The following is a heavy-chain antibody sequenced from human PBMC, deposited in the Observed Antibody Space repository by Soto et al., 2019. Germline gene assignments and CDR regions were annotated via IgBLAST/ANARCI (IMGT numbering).Heavy chain of an antibody. CDR3: ARLQGRLYYDFWSGYFDAALQGYGMDV. V-gene: IGHV1-18*04. J-gene: IGHJ6*02. D-gene: IGHD3-3*01. CDR2: ISAYNGNT. Sequence: ASVKVSCKASGYTFTSYGISWVRQAPGQGLEWTGWISAYNGNTNYAQKLQGRVTMTTDTSTSTAYMELRSLRSDDTAVYYCARLQGRLYYDFWSGYFDAALQGYGMDVWGQGTTVTVSS. CDR1: GYTFTSYG.